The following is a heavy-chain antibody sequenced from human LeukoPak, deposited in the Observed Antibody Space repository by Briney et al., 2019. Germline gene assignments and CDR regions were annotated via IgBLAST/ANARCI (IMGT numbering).Heavy chain of an antibody. D-gene: IGHD3-16*02. CDR2: ISGSGGST. Sequence: PGGSLRLSCAASGFTFSSYWMSWVRQAPGKGLEWVSAISGSGGSTYYADSVKGRFTISRDNSKNTLYLQMNSLRAEDTAVYYCAKDDTDYVWGSYRPFDYWGQGTLVTVSS. J-gene: IGHJ4*02. CDR3: AKDDTDYVWGSYRPFDY. V-gene: IGHV3-23*01. CDR1: GFTFSSYW.